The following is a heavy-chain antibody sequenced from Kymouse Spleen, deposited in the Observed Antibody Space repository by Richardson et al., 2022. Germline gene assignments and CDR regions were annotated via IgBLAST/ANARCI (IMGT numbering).Heavy chain of an antibody. V-gene: IGHV4-4*02. CDR3: ARESVLRWLL*ALPWFDP. CDR2: IYHSGST. Sequence: QVQLQESGPGLVKPSGTLSLTCAVSGGSISSSNWWSWVRQPPGKGLEWIGEIYHSGSTNYNPSLKSRVTISVDKSKNQFSLKLSSVTAADTAVYYCARESVLRWLL*ALPWFDPWGQGTLVTVSS. D-gene: IGHD3-3*01,IGHD3-9*01. CDR1: GGSISSSNW. J-gene: IGHJ5*02.